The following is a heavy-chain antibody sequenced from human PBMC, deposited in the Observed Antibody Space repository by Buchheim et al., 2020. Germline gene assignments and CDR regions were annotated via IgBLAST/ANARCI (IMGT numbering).Heavy chain of an antibody. V-gene: IGHV3-33*01. J-gene: IGHJ6*02. CDR3: ARVGAPRVGVTTSYQYGMDV. D-gene: IGHD1-26*01. CDR1: GFTFSTYG. Sequence: QVQLVESGGGVVQPGRSLRLSCAASGFTFSTYGMHWVRQAPGKGLEWVAVIWYDGSNKYYADSVKGRFTISRDNSKNTLYLQMNSLRAEDTAVYYCARVGAPRVGVTTSYQYGMDVWGQGTT. CDR2: IWYDGSNK.